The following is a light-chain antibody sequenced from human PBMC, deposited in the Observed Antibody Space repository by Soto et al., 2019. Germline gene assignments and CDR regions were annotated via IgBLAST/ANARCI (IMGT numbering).Light chain of an antibody. Sequence: QSALTQPASVSGSPGQSITISCTGTSSDVGGSNNDFLYQQHPGKAPKLIIYEVHNRPSEVPNRLPRSKSRTTASLTISGLQADDEPDYYCCTYSSSSSRVFGGGTK. J-gene: IGLJ3*02. CDR1: SSDVGGSNN. CDR2: EVH. CDR3: CTYSSSSSRV. V-gene: IGLV2-14*01.